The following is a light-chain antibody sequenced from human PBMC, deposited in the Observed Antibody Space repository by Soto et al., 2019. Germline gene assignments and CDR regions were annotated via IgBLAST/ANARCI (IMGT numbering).Light chain of an antibody. CDR3: HQRYTWPRT. Sequence: EIVLTQSPVTLSFSPGDRVTLSCRASQRVTRGYLTWYQLNLGQAPRLLIYYAYSRAPGIPARFSGSGSGPDLTLTISSLEPEDFGVYYCHQRYTWPRTFGQGTKMEMK. CDR2: YAY. J-gene: IGKJ2*01. CDR1: QRVTRGY. V-gene: IGKV3-11*01.